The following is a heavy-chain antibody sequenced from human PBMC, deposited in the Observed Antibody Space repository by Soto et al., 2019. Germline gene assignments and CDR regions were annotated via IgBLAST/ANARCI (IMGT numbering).Heavy chain of an antibody. CDR3: ARWATSGGNSGGSRYWWFDP. CDR1: GGSVSSGSYY. CDR2: IYYSGST. Sequence: TSETLSLTCTVSGGSVSSGSYYWSWIRQPPGKGLEWIGYIYYSGSTNYNPSLKSRVTISVDTSKNQFSLKLSSVTAADTAVYYCARWATSGGNSGGSRYWWFDPWGQGTLVTVSS. V-gene: IGHV4-61*01. J-gene: IGHJ5*02. D-gene: IGHD2-15*01.